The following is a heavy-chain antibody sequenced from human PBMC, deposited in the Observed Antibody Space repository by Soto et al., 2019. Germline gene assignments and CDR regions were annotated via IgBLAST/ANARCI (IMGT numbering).Heavy chain of an antibody. V-gene: IGHV1-69*12. J-gene: IGHJ6*02. Sequence: QVQLVQSVAEVKKPGSSVKVSCKASGGTFSSYAISWVRQAPGQGLEWMGGIIPTFGTANYAQKFQGRVTITADESTSTAYKGLSSLRSEDTAVYYCAGALPACNRYYYYGMDVWGQGATVTVSS. CDR2: IIPTFGTA. CDR3: AGALPACNRYYYYGMDV. CDR1: GGTFSSYA. D-gene: IGHD6-13*01.